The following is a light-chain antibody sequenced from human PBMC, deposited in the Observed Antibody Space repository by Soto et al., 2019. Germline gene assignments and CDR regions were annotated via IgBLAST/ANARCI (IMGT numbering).Light chain of an antibody. CDR2: KAS. V-gene: IGKV1-5*03. J-gene: IGKJ1*01. CDR3: QHYSTYST. CDR1: QSIGSW. Sequence: DIQMTQSPFTLSASVGDRVTITCRASQSIGSWLAWYQQKPGKAPKLLIYKASSLQSGVPSRFSGSGSGTEFTLTISSLQPDDFATYYCQHYSTYSTFGQGTKVEIK.